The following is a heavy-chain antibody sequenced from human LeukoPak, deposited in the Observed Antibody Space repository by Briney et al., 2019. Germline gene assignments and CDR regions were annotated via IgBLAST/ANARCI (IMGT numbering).Heavy chain of an antibody. J-gene: IGHJ4*02. V-gene: IGHV1-69*13. Sequence: GASVKVSCKASGGTFSSYAISWVRQAPGQGLEWMGGIIPIFGTANYAQKFQGRVTITADESTSTAYMELSSLRSEDTAVYYCAGASAYYYDSSGYPLDYWGQGTLVTVSS. D-gene: IGHD3-22*01. CDR2: IIPIFGTA. CDR3: AGASAYYYDSSGYPLDY. CDR1: GGTFSSYA.